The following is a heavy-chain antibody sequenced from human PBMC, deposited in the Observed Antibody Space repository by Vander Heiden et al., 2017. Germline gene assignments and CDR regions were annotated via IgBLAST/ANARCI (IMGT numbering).Heavy chain of an antibody. V-gene: IGHV1-69*10. J-gene: IGHJ5*02. D-gene: IGHD6-19*01. CDR2: IIPILGIA. Sequence: QVHLVQSAAEVKKPGSSVQVSCTASGGTFTSNVSSCGRQAPGQGLEWMVGIIPILGIANYAQKFQGRVTITADKSTSTAYMELISLRSEDTAVYYCARAIPIDSSHGWFDPWGQGTLVTVSS. CDR1: GGTFTSNV. CDR3: ARAIPIDSSHGWFDP.